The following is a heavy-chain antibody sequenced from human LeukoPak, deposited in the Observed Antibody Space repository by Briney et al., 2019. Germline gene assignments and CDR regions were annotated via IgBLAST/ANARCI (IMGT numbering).Heavy chain of an antibody. CDR3: ARRMKLAAKGDAFDI. CDR2: TYYSGST. V-gene: IGHV4-59*08. J-gene: IGHJ3*02. D-gene: IGHD2-15*01. CDR1: GDSINSDY. Sequence: PSETLFVNCTVSGDSINSDYWNWIRQPPGKGLEWIGFTYYSGSTNYNPSLKSRVTISVDASRNHFSLKLNSVTAADTAVYYCARRMKLAAKGDAFDIWGQGTMVTVSS.